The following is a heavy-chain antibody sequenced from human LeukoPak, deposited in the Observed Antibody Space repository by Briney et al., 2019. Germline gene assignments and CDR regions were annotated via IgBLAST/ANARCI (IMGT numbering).Heavy chain of an antibody. CDR2: INPSGGST. D-gene: IGHD3-10*01. J-gene: IGHJ4*02. CDR1: GYTFTSYY. Sequence: ASVKVSCKASGYTFTSYYMHWVRQAPGQGLEWMGIINPSGGSTSYAQKFQGRVTMTTDTSTSTAYMELRSLRSDDTAVYYCARDPGASARGNFDYWGQGTLVTVSS. V-gene: IGHV1-46*01. CDR3: ARDPGASARGNFDY.